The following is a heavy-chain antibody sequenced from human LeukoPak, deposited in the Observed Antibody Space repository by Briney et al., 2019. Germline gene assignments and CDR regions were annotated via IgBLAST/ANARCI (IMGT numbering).Heavy chain of an antibody. J-gene: IGHJ5*02. CDR3: ARGGWSGNWLDT. CDR2: INDDGSSK. CDR1: GFTFSNYW. Sequence: PGGSLRLSCAASGFTFSNYWMHWVRQAPGKGLVWVSHINDDGSSKYYADSVKGRFTISRDNAKNSLYLLMNSLTPEDTAVYFCARGGWSGNWLDTWGEG. D-gene: IGHD6-19*01. V-gene: IGHV3-74*01.